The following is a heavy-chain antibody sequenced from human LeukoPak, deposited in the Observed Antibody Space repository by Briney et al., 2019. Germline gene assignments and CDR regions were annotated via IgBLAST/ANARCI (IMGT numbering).Heavy chain of an antibody. CDR1: GGSISGYY. J-gene: IGHJ3*02. D-gene: IGHD3-22*01. Sequence: SETLSLTCTVSGGSISGYYWSWIRQPPGKGLEWIGNIYYSGSTNYNPSLKSRVTISVDTSKNQFSLKMSSVTAADTAVYYCARDALPYYDSSGYYKTHDAFDIWGQGTTVTVSS. CDR3: ARDALPYYDSSGYYKTHDAFDI. V-gene: IGHV4-59*01. CDR2: IYYSGST.